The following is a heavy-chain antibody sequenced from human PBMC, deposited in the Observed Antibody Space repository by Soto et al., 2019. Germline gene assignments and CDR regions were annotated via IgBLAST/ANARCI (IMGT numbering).Heavy chain of an antibody. D-gene: IGHD3-16*02. CDR3: ARVTYYDYIWGSYRTFDY. V-gene: IGHV4-31*03. CDR1: GGSISSGGYY. Sequence: SETLSLTCTVSGGSISSGGYYWSWIRQHPGKGLEWIGYIYYSGSTYYNPSLKSRVTISVDTSKNHFSLKLSSVTAADTAVYYCARVTYYDYIWGSYRTFDYWGQGTLVTVSS. J-gene: IGHJ4*02. CDR2: IYYSGST.